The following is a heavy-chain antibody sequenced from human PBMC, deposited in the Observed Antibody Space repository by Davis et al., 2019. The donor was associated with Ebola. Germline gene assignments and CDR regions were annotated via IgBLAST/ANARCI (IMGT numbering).Heavy chain of an antibody. V-gene: IGHV1-3*01. J-gene: IGHJ4*02. D-gene: IGHD5-24*01. CDR2: INAGTGNT. CDR3: ARDLGGWGGHNYKY. Sequence: MPGGSLRLSCAASGFTFSSYAMHWLRQAPGQRLEWIGWINAGTGNTKSSESFQGRVTLTWDTSASTAYMDLTTLRSEDTAVYFCARDLGGWGGHNYKYWGQGTLVTVSS. CDR1: GFTFSSYA.